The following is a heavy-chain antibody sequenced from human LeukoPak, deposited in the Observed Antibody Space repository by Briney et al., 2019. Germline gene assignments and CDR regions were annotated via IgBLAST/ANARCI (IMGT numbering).Heavy chain of an antibody. Sequence: SETLSLTCDVYGGSLSGYYWSWIRQSPEKGLQWIGEIGHSGTTNFNPSLKSRVSMSVDTSKNRFSLKLTSVTAADTAVYFCAREGRMSMGIEYWGQGTLVTVSS. J-gene: IGHJ4*02. CDR2: IGHSGTT. V-gene: IGHV4-34*01. CDR3: AREGRMSMGIEY. D-gene: IGHD4/OR15-4a*01. CDR1: GGSLSGYY.